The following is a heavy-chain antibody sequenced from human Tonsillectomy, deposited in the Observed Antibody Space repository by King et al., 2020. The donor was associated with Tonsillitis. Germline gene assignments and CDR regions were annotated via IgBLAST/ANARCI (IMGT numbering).Heavy chain of an antibody. Sequence: VQLVESGGGLVKPGGSLRLSCAASGFTFSNAWMSWVCQAPGKGREWGGRIKSKNDGGTTDYAAPVKCRFTISRDDSKNTLYLQMNSLKTEDTAVYYCTTPGGLLVGPSGGYWGQGTLVTVSS. CDR3: TTPGGLLVGPSGGY. V-gene: IGHV3-15*01. J-gene: IGHJ4*02. D-gene: IGHD3-16*01. CDR2: IKSKNDGGTT. CDR1: GFTFSNAW.